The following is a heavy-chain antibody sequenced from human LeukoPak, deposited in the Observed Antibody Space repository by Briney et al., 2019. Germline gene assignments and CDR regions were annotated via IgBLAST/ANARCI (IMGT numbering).Heavy chain of an antibody. V-gene: IGHV4-34*01. CDR1: GGSFSGYY. CDR3: ARLYGNFQNHYDY. J-gene: IGHJ4*02. Sequence: SETLSLTCAVYGGSFSGYYWGWIRQPPGKGLEWIGHIYYRGSTFYNPSFRGRVTISVDTSKNHFSVKLTSVTTADTAVYYCARLYGNFQNHYDYWGQGTLVTVSS. CDR2: IYYRGST. D-gene: IGHD1-7*01.